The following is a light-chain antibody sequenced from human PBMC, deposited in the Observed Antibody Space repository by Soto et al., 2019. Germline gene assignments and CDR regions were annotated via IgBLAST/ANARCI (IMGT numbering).Light chain of an antibody. CDR3: VSYTSSIAWV. CDR1: SSDVGGYNY. CDR2: EVS. V-gene: IGLV2-14*01. Sequence: QSVVTQPASVSGSPGQSITISCTGTSSDVGGYNYVSWFQQYPGKAPKLVIHEVSDRPSGVSNRFSGSKSGNTASLTISGLQAEDEADYYCVSYTSSIAWVFGGGTKLTVL. J-gene: IGLJ3*02.